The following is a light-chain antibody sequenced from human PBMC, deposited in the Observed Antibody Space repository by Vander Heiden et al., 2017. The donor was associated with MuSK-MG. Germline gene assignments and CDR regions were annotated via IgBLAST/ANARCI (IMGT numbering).Light chain of an antibody. J-gene: IGKJ1*01. V-gene: IGKV1-39*01. CDR2: DAS. Sequence: DIQMTQSPSSLSGSVGDRVTITCRASQSITSYLNWYQQKPGKAPKLLIYDASSLQSGVPSRFSGNGFGTDFTLTISRLQPEDFATYYCQQSHSTPKAFGQGTKVX. CDR1: QSITSY. CDR3: QQSHSTPKA.